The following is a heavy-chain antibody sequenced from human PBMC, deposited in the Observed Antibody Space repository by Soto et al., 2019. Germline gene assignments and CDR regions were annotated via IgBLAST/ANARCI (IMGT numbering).Heavy chain of an antibody. CDR3: AKDAVSGDGVWLAHD. J-gene: IGHJ4*02. CDR1: GLPFPSYA. Sequence: GGSLRLSCAASGLPFPSYAIIWIRQVPGRGLEWVSGLYGSGRGIHYADSVKGRFTISRDNSAYTVYLQMNNLRVEDTATYYCAKDAVSGDGVWLAHDWGQGTVVTVS. V-gene: IGHV3-23*01. D-gene: IGHD4-17*01. CDR2: LYGSGRGI.